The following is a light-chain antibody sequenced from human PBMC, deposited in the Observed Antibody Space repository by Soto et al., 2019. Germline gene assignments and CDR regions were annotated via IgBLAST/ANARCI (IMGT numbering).Light chain of an antibody. CDR1: QSVGNSH. V-gene: IGKV3-20*01. CDR3: HQYGNSPPGT. CDR2: GAS. J-gene: IGKJ5*01. Sequence: ETVLTQSPGTLYFSPGERATLSCRASQSVGNSHVAWYQQRRGLPPSLLIYGASNRATGIPDRFSGSGSGADFTLTISRLEPEGFAVYFCHQYGNSPPGTFGQGTRLEIK.